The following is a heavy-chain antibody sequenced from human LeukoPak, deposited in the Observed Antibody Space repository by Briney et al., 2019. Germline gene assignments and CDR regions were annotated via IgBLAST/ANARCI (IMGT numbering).Heavy chain of an antibody. D-gene: IGHD6-13*01. Sequence: GGSLRLSCAASVFTASSNYMSWVRQAPGKGLEWVSVIYSGGSTYYADSVKGRFTISRDNSKNTLYLQMNSLRAEDTAVYYCARGGPAAGRFDYWGQGTLVTVSS. CDR1: VFTASSNY. CDR3: ARGGPAAGRFDY. J-gene: IGHJ4*02. V-gene: IGHV3-66*01. CDR2: IYSGGST.